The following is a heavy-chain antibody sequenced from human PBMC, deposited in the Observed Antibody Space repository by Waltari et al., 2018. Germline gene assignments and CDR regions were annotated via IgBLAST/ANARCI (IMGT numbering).Heavy chain of an antibody. CDR1: GFTVSTTH. D-gene: IGHD5-18*01. J-gene: IGHJ4*02. CDR3: ARARDEDTAMVFFDH. CDR2: IYPAGST. V-gene: IGHV3-66*02. Sequence: DVQLVESGGGLVHPGGSLRLSCAASGFTVSTTHMSWVRQAPGKGREWVSIIYPAGSTYNADSVVGRFTISRDISQNTLHLQMNNLRPEDTAIYYCARARDEDTAMVFFDHWGQGTLVSVSS.